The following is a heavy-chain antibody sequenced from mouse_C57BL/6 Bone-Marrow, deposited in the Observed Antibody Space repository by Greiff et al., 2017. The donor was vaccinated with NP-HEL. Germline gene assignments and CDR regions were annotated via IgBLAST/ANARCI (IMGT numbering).Heavy chain of an antibody. CDR2: IYPRDGST. Sequence: QVQLQQSDAELVKPGASVKISCKVSGYTFTDHTIHWMKQRPEQGLEWIGYIYPRDGSTKYNEKFKGKATLTADKSSSTAYMQLNSLTSEDSAVYFCAIHKFMTTVVATDAMDYWGQGTSVTVAS. V-gene: IGHV1-78*01. CDR3: AIHKFMTTVVATDAMDY. D-gene: IGHD1-1*01. CDR1: GYTFTDHT. J-gene: IGHJ4*01.